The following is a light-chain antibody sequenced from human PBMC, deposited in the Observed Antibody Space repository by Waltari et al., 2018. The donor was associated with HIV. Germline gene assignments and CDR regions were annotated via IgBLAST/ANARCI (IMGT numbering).Light chain of an antibody. J-gene: IGKJ4*01. Sequence: EILLPHSPATLSLSPVERATLTCKASQTVQTYFAWCQLKPGQPPSHLVSDASKRATSVPARFSGSGSGTNFTLTISGRESEDGAIFYCQQREDWPPTFGGGTKVEIK. CDR1: QTVQTY. V-gene: IGKV3-11*01. CDR2: DAS. CDR3: QQREDWPPT.